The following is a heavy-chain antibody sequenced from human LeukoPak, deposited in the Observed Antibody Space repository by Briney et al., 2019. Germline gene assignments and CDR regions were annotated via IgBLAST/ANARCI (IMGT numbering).Heavy chain of an antibody. CDR1: GFTFSSYW. V-gene: IGHV3-30*18. CDR3: ANLGYSSSWRENDAFDI. CDR2: ISYDGSNK. J-gene: IGHJ3*02. D-gene: IGHD6-13*01. Sequence: GGSLRLSCAASGFTFSSYWMNWARQAPGKGLEWVAVISYDGSNKYYADSVKGRFTISRDNSKNTLYLQMNSLRAEDTAVYYCANLGYSSSWRENDAFDIWGQGTMVTVSS.